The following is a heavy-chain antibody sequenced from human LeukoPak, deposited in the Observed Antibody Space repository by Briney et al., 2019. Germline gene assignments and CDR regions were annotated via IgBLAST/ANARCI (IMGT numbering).Heavy chain of an antibody. Sequence: PGGSLRLSCAASGFTFSSYGMHWVRQAPGKGLEWVAVIWYDGSNKYYADSVRGRFTISRDNSKNTLYLQMNSLRAEDTAVYYCARDSLEEYYFDYWGQGTLVTVSS. V-gene: IGHV3-33*01. J-gene: IGHJ4*02. CDR3: ARDSLEEYYFDY. CDR2: IWYDGSNK. CDR1: GFTFSSYG.